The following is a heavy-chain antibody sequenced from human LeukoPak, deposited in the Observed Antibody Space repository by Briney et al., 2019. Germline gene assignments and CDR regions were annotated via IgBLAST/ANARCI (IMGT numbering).Heavy chain of an antibody. CDR1: GFTFSSYS. CDR3: AKVAGYSSGWPIFDY. J-gene: IGHJ4*02. Sequence: GGSLRLSCAASGFTFSSYSIHWVRQAPGKGLEWVAVISYDGSNKYYADSVKGRFTISRDNSKNTLYLQMNSLRAEDTAVYYCAKVAGYSSGWPIFDYWGQGTLVTVSS. CDR2: ISYDGSNK. V-gene: IGHV3-30*18. D-gene: IGHD6-19*01.